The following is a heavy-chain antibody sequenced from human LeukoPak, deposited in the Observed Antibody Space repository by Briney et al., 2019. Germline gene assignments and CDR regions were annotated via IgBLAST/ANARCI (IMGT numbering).Heavy chain of an antibody. CDR2: ISGSGTDI. V-gene: IGHV3-11*01. J-gene: IGHJ4*02. Sequence: GGSLRLSCAASGFTVSNNYMSWIRQAPGKGLECLSYISGSGTDINYTDSVRGRFTISRDNAKNLLYLQMNSLRAEDTAVYYCAREHPLLRYFDYWGQGTLVTVSS. CDR3: AREHPLLRYFDY. D-gene: IGHD2-21*02. CDR1: GFTVSNNY.